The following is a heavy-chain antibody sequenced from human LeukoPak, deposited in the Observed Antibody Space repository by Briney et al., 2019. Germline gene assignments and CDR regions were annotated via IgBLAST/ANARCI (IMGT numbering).Heavy chain of an antibody. Sequence: QSGGSLRLSCRASGFTFGDYAMSWVRQAPGKGLEWVGFIRSKAYGGTTEYAASVKGRFTISRDDSKSIAYLQMNSLKTEDTAVYYCTREGTSGYFHYFDYWGQGTLVTVPS. D-gene: IGHD3-22*01. CDR2: IRSKAYGGTT. CDR3: TREGTSGYFHYFDY. CDR1: GFTFGDYA. J-gene: IGHJ4*02. V-gene: IGHV3-49*04.